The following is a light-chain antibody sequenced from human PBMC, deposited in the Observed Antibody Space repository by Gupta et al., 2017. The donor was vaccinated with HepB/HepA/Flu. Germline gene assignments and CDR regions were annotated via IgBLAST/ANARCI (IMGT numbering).Light chain of an antibody. V-gene: IGLV2-11*01. J-gene: IGLJ1*01. CDR3: CSYADTHNSV. CDR2: DVS. Sequence: QSALTQPRSVSGSPGQSVTISCTGTSRDVGNYDYVSWYQQHPGKAPKLMIYDVSERPSGVPDRFSGSKSGNTASLTISGLQAEDEADYWCCSYADTHNSVFGIGTKVTVL. CDR1: SRDVGNYDY.